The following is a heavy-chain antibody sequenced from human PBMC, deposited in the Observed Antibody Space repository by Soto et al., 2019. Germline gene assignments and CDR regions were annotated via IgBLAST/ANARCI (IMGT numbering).Heavy chain of an antibody. J-gene: IGHJ5*02. D-gene: IGHD3-3*01. CDR1: GGSISSDANF. V-gene: IGHV4-31*03. Sequence: SETLSLTCTVSGGSISSDANFWSWIRQLPGRGLEWIGYISYTGRTYYTPSLNSRLTISLYTSKNLFSLRLSAVTAADTAVYFCARGSFSRRSSWFDPWGQGTLVTVSS. CDR3: ARGSFSRRSSWFDP. CDR2: ISYTGRT.